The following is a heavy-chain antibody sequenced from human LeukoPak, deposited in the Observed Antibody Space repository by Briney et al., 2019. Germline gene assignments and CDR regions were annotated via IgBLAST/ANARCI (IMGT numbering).Heavy chain of an antibody. CDR3: ARVDSSGWNY. D-gene: IGHD6-19*01. J-gene: IGHJ4*02. Sequence: SETLSLTCAVYGGSFSGYYWSWIRQPPGKGLEWIGEINHSGSTNYNPSLKSRVTISVDTSKNQSSLKLSSVIAADTAVYYCARVDSSGWNYWGQGTLVTVSS. CDR1: GGSFSGYY. CDR2: INHSGST. V-gene: IGHV4-34*01.